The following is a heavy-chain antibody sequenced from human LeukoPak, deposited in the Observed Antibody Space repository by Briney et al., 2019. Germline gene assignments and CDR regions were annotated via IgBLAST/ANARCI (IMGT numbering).Heavy chain of an antibody. CDR1: GYAFTSYG. D-gene: IGHD4-17*01. Sequence: ASVKVSCKASGYAFTSYGISWVRQAPVQGRECMGWISAYNGNTNYAQKLQGGVTMTTDTSTSTAYMELRSLRSDDTAVYYCARTHYGDYPDYWGQGTLVTVSS. CDR2: ISAYNGNT. V-gene: IGHV1-18*01. CDR3: ARTHYGDYPDY. J-gene: IGHJ4*02.